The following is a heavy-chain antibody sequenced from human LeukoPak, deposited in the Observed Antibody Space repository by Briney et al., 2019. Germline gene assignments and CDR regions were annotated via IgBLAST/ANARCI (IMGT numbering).Heavy chain of an antibody. V-gene: IGHV3-15*01. CDR1: GFTFSNAW. J-gene: IGHJ6*04. D-gene: IGHD3-10*01. Sequence: GGSLRLSCAASGFTFSNAWMSWVRQAPGKGLEWVGRIKSKTDGGTTDYAAPVKGRFTISRDDSKNTLYLQMNSLKTEDTAVYYCTTMGRLWFGELVDDWGKGTTVTVSS. CDR2: IKSKTDGGTT. CDR3: TTMGRLWFGELVDD.